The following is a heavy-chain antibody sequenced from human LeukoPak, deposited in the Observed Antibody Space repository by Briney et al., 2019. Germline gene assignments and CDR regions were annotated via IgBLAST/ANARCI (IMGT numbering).Heavy chain of an antibody. CDR1: GYTFTAYY. J-gene: IGHJ4*02. Sequence: ASVKVSCKASGYTFTAYYIHWVRQAPGQRLEWMGWVSPNNGGTNYAQKFQGRVTMTRDTSISTLYMDLNSLGSDDTAVYYCARSDVLYASQGEARYFNHWGQGTLVTVSS. CDR3: ARSDVLYASQGEARYFNH. V-gene: IGHV1-2*02. CDR2: VSPNNGGT. D-gene: IGHD3-16*01.